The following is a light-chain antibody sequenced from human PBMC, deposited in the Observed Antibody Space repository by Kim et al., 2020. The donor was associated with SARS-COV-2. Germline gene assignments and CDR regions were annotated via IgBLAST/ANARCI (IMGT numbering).Light chain of an antibody. CDR1: RLRIYY. J-gene: IGLJ3*02. Sequence: ACGQTVRIKCKGDRLRIYYASWYQQKPGQAPVLVIYGKNNRPSGIPDRFSGSSSGNTASLTITGAQAEDEADYYCNSRDSSGNHWVFGGGTQLTVL. CDR2: GKN. CDR3: NSRDSSGNHWV. V-gene: IGLV3-19*01.